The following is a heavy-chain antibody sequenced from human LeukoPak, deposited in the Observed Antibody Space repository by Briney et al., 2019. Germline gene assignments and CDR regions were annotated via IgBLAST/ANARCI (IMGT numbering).Heavy chain of an antibody. CDR2: ISGSGGST. D-gene: IGHD6-13*01. J-gene: IGHJ5*02. CDR3: AKAISSSWYRLQGWFDP. V-gene: IGHV3-23*01. CDR1: GFTFSSYA. Sequence: GGSLRLSCAASGFTFSSYAMSWVRQAPGKGLKWVSAISGSGGSTYYADSVKGRFTISRDNSKNTLYLQMNSLRAEDTAVYYCAKAISSSWYRLQGWFDPWGQGTLVTVSS.